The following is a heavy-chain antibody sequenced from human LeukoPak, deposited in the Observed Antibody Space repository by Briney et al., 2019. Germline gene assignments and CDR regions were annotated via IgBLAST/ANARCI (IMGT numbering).Heavy chain of an antibody. V-gene: IGHV3-21*01. J-gene: IGHJ4*02. CDR3: ARGHYDVLAASYKWTPDY. Sequence: GGSLRLSCAASGFTFNTFNMNWVRQAPGKGLELVSSITSGGDYIYYADSVKGRFTTSRDNAKNSLSLQLNSLRVEDTAVYYCARGHYDVLAASYKWTPDYWGQGTLVTVSS. CDR2: ITSGGDYI. CDR1: GFTFNTFN. D-gene: IGHD3-9*01.